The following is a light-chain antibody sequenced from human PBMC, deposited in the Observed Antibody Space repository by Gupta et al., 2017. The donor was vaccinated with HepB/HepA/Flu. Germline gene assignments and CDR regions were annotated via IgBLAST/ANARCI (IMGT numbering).Light chain of an antibody. J-gene: IGLJ3*02. CDR3: SAYTSSSTWV. V-gene: IGLV2-14*01. CDR2: DVS. CDR1: SSDVGGCNF. Sequence: SALTQPASVSGSPGQSITITCTGTSSDVGGCNFVSWFQQLPGKAPKLVIYDVSKRPSGVSNRFSGSKSGNTASLTISGLQAEDETDYYCSAYTSSSTWVFGGGTKLTVL.